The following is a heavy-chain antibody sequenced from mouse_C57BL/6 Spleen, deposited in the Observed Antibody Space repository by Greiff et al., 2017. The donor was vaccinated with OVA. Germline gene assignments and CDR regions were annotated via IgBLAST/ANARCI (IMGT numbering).Heavy chain of an antibody. J-gene: IGHJ4*01. D-gene: IGHD2-1*01. V-gene: IGHV1-81*01. CDR2: IYPRSGNT. Sequence: VKLVESGAELARPGASVKLSCKASGYTFTSYGISWVKQRTGQGLEWIGEIYPRSGNTYYNEKFKGKATLTADKSSSTAYMELRSLTSEDSAVYFCARSDYGNLYAMDYWGQGTSVTVSS. CDR3: ARSDYGNLYAMDY. CDR1: GYTFTSYG.